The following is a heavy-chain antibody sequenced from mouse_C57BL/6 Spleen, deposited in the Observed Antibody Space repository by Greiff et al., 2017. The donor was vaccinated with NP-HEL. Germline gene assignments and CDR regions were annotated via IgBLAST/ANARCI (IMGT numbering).Heavy chain of an antibody. Sequence: EVQLQQSGAELVRPGASVKLSCTASGFNFTDDYMHWVKQRPEQGLEWIGWIDPENGDTEYASKFQGKATITVDTSSNTAYLQLGSLTSEDAAVYFCTRRSGIGWFAYWGKGTLVTVSA. J-gene: IGHJ3*01. CDR2: IDPENGDT. V-gene: IGHV14-4*01. CDR1: GFNFTDDY. CDR3: TRRSGIGWFAY. D-gene: IGHD1-3*01.